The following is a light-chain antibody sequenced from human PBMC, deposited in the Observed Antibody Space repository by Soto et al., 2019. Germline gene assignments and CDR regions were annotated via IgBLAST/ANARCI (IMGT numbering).Light chain of an antibody. CDR2: VAS. CDR3: QQANSFPWT. V-gene: IGKV1-12*01. J-gene: IGKJ1*01. CDR1: QGISSW. Sequence: DLQMTQSPSSVSASVGDRVTITCRESQGISSWLAWYQHKPGKAPKLLIYVASSLQSGVPSRFSGSGSGTDFTLTISSLQPEDFATYYCQQANSFPWTFGQGTKVEIK.